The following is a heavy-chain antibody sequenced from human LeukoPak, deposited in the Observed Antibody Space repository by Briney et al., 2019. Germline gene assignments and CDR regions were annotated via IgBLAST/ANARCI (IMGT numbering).Heavy chain of an antibody. V-gene: IGHV3-23*01. Sequence: GGSLRLSCAASGFTFSSYGMSWVHQAPGKGLEWVSAISGSGGSTYYADSVKGRFTISRDNSKNTLYLQMNSLRAEDTAVYYCAKDGYSYGYGIFDYWGQGTLVTVSS. J-gene: IGHJ4*02. CDR1: GFTFSSYG. CDR2: ISGSGGST. CDR3: AKDGYSYGYGIFDY. D-gene: IGHD5-18*01.